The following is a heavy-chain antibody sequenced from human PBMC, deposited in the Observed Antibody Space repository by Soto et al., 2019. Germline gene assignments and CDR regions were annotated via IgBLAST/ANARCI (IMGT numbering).Heavy chain of an antibody. Sequence: PGGSLRLSCATSGFTFSTYAMHWVRQAPGKGLEYVSAISSNGRSTYYANSVKGRFTISRDNSKNTLYLQMDSLRAEDMAVYYCARGRCTNGVCYAPSDYWGQGTLVTVSS. CDR3: ARGRCTNGVCYAPSDY. J-gene: IGHJ4*02. CDR2: ISSNGRST. V-gene: IGHV3-64*01. D-gene: IGHD2-8*01. CDR1: GFTFSTYA.